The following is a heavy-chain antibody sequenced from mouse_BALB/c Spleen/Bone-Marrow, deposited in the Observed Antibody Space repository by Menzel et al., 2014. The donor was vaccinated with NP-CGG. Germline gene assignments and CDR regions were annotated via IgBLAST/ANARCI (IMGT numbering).Heavy chain of an antibody. CDR1: GYTFSSYW. CDR2: ILPGSGNT. J-gene: IGHJ1*01. D-gene: IGHD2-3*01. CDR3: ARENDYWYFDV. Sequence: QVQLQQPGAELMKPGASVKISCKATGYTFSSYWIEWVKQRPGHGLEWIGEILPGSGNTDYNEKFKGKATFTADTSSNPAYMQLSSLTSEDSAVYYCARENDYWYFDVWGAGTTVTVSS. V-gene: IGHV1-9*01.